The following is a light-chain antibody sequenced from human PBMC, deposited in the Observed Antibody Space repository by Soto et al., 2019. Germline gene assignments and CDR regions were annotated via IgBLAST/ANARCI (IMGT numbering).Light chain of an antibody. CDR3: QQRSDWPAT. CDR2: DAS. CDR1: QSVGSY. Sequence: EVVLTQSPATLSLSPGERATFSCRASQSVGSYLAWYQQKPGQAPRLLIYDASNRATGVPARFSGSGSGTDFTLTIVSLEPEDFAVYYCQQRSDWPATFGPGTKVEI. J-gene: IGKJ3*01. V-gene: IGKV3-11*01.